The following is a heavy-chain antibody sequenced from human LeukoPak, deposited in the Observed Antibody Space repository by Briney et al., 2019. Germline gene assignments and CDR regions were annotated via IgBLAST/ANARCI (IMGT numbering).Heavy chain of an antibody. J-gene: IGHJ6*03. CDR3: ARDRGSGWYVDYYYYMDV. Sequence: GGSLRLSCAASGFTFSSYWMSWVRQAPGKGLEWVANIKQDGSEKYYVDSVKGRFTISRDNAKNSLYLQMNSLRAEDTAVYYCARDRGSGWYVDYYYYMDVWGKGTTVTVSS. V-gene: IGHV3-7*01. D-gene: IGHD6-19*01. CDR1: GFTFSSYW. CDR2: IKQDGSEK.